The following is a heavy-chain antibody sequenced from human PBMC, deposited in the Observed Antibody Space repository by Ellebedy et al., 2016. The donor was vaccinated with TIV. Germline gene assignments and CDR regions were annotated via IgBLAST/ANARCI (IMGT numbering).Heavy chain of an antibody. CDR1: GGSSSGYF. V-gene: IGHV4-34*01. D-gene: IGHD3-10*01. Sequence: MPSETLSLTCAVYGGSSSGYFWSWIRQPPGKGLEWVREINSKGGTNYNPSLKTRVIISIDTSNNQSSLKLSSVTAADTVIYYCARGVTIFRGNDNYFDPWGQGALVTVSS. CDR3: ARGVTIFRGNDNYFDP. CDR2: INSKGGT. J-gene: IGHJ5*02.